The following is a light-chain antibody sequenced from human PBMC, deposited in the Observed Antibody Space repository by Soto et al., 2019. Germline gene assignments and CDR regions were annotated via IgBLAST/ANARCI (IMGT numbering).Light chain of an antibody. J-gene: IGKJ4*01. V-gene: IGKV3-11*01. CDR2: DAS. Sequence: EIVLTQSPVTLSLSPGERATLSCRASQSVRTFLAWYQQKPGQAPRLLIYDASKRATGIPDRFSGSGSGTDFTLTISSLEPEDFAVYYCQQRSTWPPALSFGGGTKVEI. CDR1: QSVRTF. CDR3: QQRSTWPPALS.